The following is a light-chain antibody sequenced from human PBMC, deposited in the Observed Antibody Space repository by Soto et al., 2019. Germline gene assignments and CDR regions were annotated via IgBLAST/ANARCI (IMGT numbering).Light chain of an antibody. Sequence: EIVMTQSPATLSVSPGERATLSCRASQSVSSNLALYQQKPGQAPRLLIYGASTRATGIPARFSGSGSGTECTLTIRSLQSEEFAVYFCQQHNNWVLTFGGGTKVEIK. CDR2: GAS. V-gene: IGKV3-15*01. CDR1: QSVSSN. J-gene: IGKJ4*01. CDR3: QQHNNWVLT.